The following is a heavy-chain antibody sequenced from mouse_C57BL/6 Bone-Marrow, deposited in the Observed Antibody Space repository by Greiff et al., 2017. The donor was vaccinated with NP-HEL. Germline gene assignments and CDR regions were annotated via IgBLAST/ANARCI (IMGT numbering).Heavy chain of an antibody. V-gene: IGHV5-17*01. Sequence: EVLLVESGGGLVKPGGSLKLSCAASGFTFSDYGMHWVRQAPEKGLEWVAYISSGSSTIYYADTVKGRFTISRDNAKNTLFLQMTSLRSEDTAMYYCARTTVVDYYAMDYWGQGTSVPVSS. CDR3: ARTTVVDYYAMDY. CDR1: GFTFSDYG. CDR2: ISSGSSTI. J-gene: IGHJ4*01. D-gene: IGHD1-1*01.